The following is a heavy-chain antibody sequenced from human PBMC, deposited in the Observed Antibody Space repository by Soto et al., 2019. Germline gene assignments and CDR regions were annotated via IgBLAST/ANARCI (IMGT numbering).Heavy chain of an antibody. Sequence: QVQLVQSGAEVKKPGASVKVSCKASGYTFTSYGISWVRQAPGQGLEWMGWISAYNGNTNYAQKLQGRVTMTTDTXXSXAXXELRSLRSDDTAVYYCARDQRRGYCSGGSCYGADYWGQGTLVTVSS. J-gene: IGHJ4*02. V-gene: IGHV1-18*01. CDR3: ARDQRRGYCSGGSCYGADY. CDR2: ISAYNGNT. CDR1: GYTFTSYG. D-gene: IGHD2-15*01.